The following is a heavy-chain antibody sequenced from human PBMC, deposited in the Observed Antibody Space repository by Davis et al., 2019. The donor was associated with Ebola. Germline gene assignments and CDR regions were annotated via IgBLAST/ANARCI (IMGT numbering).Heavy chain of an antibody. CDR3: ARGRIVATIRYYYYGMDV. D-gene: IGHD5-12*01. J-gene: IGHJ6*02. Sequence: SETLSLTCAVYGGSFSGYYWSWIRQPPGKGLEWIGEINHSGSTNYNPSLKSRVTISVDTSKNQFSLKLSSVTAADTAVYYCARGRIVATIRYYYYGMDVWGQGTTVTVSS. CDR2: INHSGST. V-gene: IGHV4-34*01. CDR1: GGSFSGYY.